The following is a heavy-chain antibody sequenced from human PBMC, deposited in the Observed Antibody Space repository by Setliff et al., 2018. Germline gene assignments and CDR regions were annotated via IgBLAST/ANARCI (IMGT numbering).Heavy chain of an antibody. CDR1: GYSISSGYF. V-gene: IGHV4-38-2*01. Sequence: ASETLSLTCAVSGYSISSGYFWGWIRQPPGKGLEWIGSIYHSGKTYYNPSLKSRVTLSVDTSKNQFSLKLSSVTAADTAVYYCARLLAGTGGFFYYGVDVWGQGTTVTVSS. J-gene: IGHJ6*02. D-gene: IGHD6-19*01. CDR2: IYHSGKT. CDR3: ARLLAGTGGFFYYGVDV.